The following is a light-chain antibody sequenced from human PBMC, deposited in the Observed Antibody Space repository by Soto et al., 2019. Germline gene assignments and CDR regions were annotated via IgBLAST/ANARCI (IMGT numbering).Light chain of an antibody. CDR1: SGHSSYI. V-gene: IGLV4-60*02. Sequence: QSVLTQSSSASASLGSSVKLTCTLSSGHSSYIIAWHQQQPGKAPRYLMKLEGSGSYNKGSGVPDRFSSSSSGADRYLTISNLQFEDEADYYCETWDSNIWVFGGGTKLTVL. CDR2: LEGSGSY. J-gene: IGLJ3*02. CDR3: ETWDSNIWV.